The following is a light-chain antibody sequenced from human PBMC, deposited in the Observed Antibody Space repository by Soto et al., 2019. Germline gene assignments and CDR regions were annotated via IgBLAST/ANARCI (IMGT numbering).Light chain of an antibody. CDR2: AAS. CDR1: QGISSY. Sequence: AIRMTQSPSSLSASTGDRVTITCRASQGISSYLAWYQQKPGKAPKLLIYAASTLQSGVPSRFSGSGSGTDFTLTISCLQSEAFATYYCRQYYSYLPLTFGGGTKVEIK. CDR3: RQYYSYLPLT. J-gene: IGKJ4*01. V-gene: IGKV1-8*01.